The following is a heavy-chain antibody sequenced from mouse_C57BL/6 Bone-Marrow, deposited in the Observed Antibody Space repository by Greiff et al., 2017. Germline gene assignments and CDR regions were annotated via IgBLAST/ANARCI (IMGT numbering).Heavy chain of an antibody. D-gene: IGHD1-1*01. CDR1: GYTFTSYW. CDR3: AIFILDY. CDR2: IDPSDSEP. V-gene: IGHV1-52*01. J-gene: IGHJ2*01. Sequence: QVQLQQPGAELVRPGSSVQLSCKASGYTFTSYWMHWVKQRPIQGLEWIGNIDPSDSEPHYNQKFKDKATLTVDKSSSTAYMQLSSLTSEDSAVYYCAIFILDYWGQGTTLTVSS.